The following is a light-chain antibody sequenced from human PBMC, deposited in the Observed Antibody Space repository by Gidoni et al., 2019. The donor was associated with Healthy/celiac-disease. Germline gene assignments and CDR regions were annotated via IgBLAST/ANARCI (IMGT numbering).Light chain of an antibody. CDR2: RNN. J-gene: IGLJ3*02. V-gene: IGLV1-47*01. CDR3: AAWDDSLFWV. Sequence: QSVLTQPPSASGTPGQRVTISCSRSSSNIGSNYVYWYQQLPGTAPKLLIYRNNQRPSGVPDRFSGSKSGTSASLAISGLRSEDEADYYCAAWDDSLFWVFGGGTKLTVL. CDR1: SSNIGSNY.